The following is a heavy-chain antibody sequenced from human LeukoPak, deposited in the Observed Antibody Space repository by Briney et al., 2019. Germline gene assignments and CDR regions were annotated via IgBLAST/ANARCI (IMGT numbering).Heavy chain of an antibody. D-gene: IGHD2-2*01. J-gene: IGHJ4*02. V-gene: IGHV3-73*01. CDR2: IRTKAKSYAT. CDR1: GFTFSGSA. Sequence: GGSLRLSCAASGFTFSGSAMHWVRQATGKGLEWVGRIRTKAKSYATAYAASVKGRFTISRDDAKNTAYLQMNSLKTEDTAMCYCTKRGNCSSTSCYDHWGQGTPVTVSS. CDR3: TKRGNCSSTSCYDH.